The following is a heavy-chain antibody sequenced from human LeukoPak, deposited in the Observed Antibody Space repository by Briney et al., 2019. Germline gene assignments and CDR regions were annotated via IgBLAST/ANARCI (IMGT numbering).Heavy chain of an antibody. V-gene: IGHV4-59*01. J-gene: IGHJ4*02. D-gene: IGHD6-19*01. CDR2: IYYSGST. Sequence: PSETLSLTCTVSGGSISSYYWSWIRQPPGKGLEWIGYIYYSGSTNYNPSLKSRVTISVDTSKNQFSLKLSSVTAADTAVYYCARFLSSGWFYYFDYWGQGTLVTVSS. CDR3: ARFLSSGWFYYFDY. CDR1: GGSISSYY.